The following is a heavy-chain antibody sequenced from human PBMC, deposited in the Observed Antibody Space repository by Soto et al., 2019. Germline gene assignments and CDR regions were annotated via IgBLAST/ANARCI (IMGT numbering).Heavy chain of an antibody. CDR3: ARWIFGSGTAHDY. CDR2: INGDGSGT. Sequence: EVQLVESGGGLVQPGGSLRLSCAASGFTFSGSWMHWVRQAPGKGLVWVSRINGDGSGTSYADFVKGRFTISRDDAKNTLFLQMNGLRAEDTAVYYCARWIFGSGTAHDYWGQGTLVTVSS. J-gene: IGHJ4*02. CDR1: GFTFSGSW. V-gene: IGHV3-74*01. D-gene: IGHD3-10*01.